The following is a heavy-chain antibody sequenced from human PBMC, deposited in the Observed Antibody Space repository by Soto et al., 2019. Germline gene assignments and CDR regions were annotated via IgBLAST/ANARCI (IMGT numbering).Heavy chain of an antibody. CDR2: IYYSGST. J-gene: IGHJ4*02. CDR3: ARVVAYGSNYFDY. V-gene: IGHV4-31*03. CDR1: GGSISRGGYY. Sequence: PSETLSVTCTVSGGSISRGGYYWSWIRQHPGKGLEWIGYIYYSGSTYYNPSLKSRVTISVDTSKNQFSLKLSSVTAADTAVYYCARVVAYGSNYFDYWGQGTLVTVSS. D-gene: IGHD4-17*01.